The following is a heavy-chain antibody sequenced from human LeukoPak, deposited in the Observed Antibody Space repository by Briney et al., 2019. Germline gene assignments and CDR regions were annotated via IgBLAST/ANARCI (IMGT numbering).Heavy chain of an antibody. J-gene: IGHJ4*02. CDR2: IYYSGST. Sequence: SETLSLTCTVSGGSISSSSYYWGWIRQPPGKGLEWIGSIYYSGSTYYNPSLKSRVTISVDTSKNQFSLKLSSVTAADTAVYYCARRGTVTTERFDYWGQGNLVTVSS. D-gene: IGHD4-11*01. CDR3: ARRGTVTTERFDY. CDR1: GGSISSSSYY. V-gene: IGHV4-39*01.